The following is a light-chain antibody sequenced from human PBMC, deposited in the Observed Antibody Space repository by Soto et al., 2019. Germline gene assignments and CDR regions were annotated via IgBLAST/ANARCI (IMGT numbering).Light chain of an antibody. CDR2: RNN. Sequence: QSVLTQPPSASGTPGQRGTISCSGSSSNIGSNYVYWYQQLPGTAPKRLIYRNNQRPSGVPDRFSGSKSGTSASLAISGLRSEDEADYYCAAWDDSLSGRVFGGGTKLTVL. CDR3: AAWDDSLSGRV. V-gene: IGLV1-47*01. CDR1: SSNIGSNY. J-gene: IGLJ3*02.